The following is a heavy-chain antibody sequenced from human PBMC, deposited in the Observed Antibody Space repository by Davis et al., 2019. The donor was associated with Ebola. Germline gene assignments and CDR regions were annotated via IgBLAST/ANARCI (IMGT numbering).Heavy chain of an antibody. Sequence: GGSLRLSCAVSGFSVTSNYMSWVRQAPGKGLEWVSVIYSGGGTYYADSVKGRFTISRDNSKNTLYLQMNSLRVEDSAVYYCARSPGIRLWGFDPWGQGTLVTVSS. J-gene: IGHJ5*02. CDR3: ARSPGIRLWGFDP. CDR1: GFSVTSNY. CDR2: IYSGGGT. D-gene: IGHD2/OR15-2a*01. V-gene: IGHV3-66*01.